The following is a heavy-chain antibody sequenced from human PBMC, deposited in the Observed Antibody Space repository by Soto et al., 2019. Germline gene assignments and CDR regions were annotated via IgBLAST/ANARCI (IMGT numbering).Heavy chain of an antibody. D-gene: IGHD6-25*01. CDR2: ISGYNENT. CDR1: GYSFSNYG. V-gene: IGHV1-18*01. Sequence: QVQLMQSGAEVKKPGASVRVSCKTSGYSFSNYGVAWVRQAPGQGLEWMGWISGYNENTNSAQHLQDRITMTTDTFMSTAYMELRSLRSDDTAIYYCARDVWGTAAAGSYYFDHWGQGTVVTVSS. CDR3: ARDVWGTAAAGSYYFDH. J-gene: IGHJ4*02.